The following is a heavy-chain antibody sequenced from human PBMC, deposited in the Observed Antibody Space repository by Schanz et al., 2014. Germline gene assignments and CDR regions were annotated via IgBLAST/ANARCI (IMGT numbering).Heavy chain of an antibody. Sequence: LLVESGGGLIQPGGSLRLSCAASGFTVSNNFMTWVRQAPGKGLEWVSVMYMDGTTFYADSVKGRFTLSRDNSKNTVYLQMNSLRAEDTALYFCATDYSGGGCHIWGQGTMVTVSS. CDR1: GFTVSNNF. CDR2: MYMDGTT. V-gene: IGHV3-66*03. J-gene: IGHJ3*02. CDR3: ATDYSGGGCHI. D-gene: IGHD6-19*01.